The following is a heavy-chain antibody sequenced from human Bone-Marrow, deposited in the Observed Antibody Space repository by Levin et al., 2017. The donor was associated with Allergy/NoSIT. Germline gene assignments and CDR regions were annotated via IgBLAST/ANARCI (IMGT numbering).Heavy chain of an antibody. Sequence: GESLKISCADSGFTFSNYIMYWVRQAPGKGLEWVTVISSDGSNKHYADTVKGRFTISRDNSKNTLYLQMNSLRGEDTAVYYCATAGESGSYFDNWGQGTLVTVS. CDR2: ISSDGSNK. V-gene: IGHV3-30*04. D-gene: IGHD1-26*01. J-gene: IGHJ4*02. CDR1: GFTFSNYI. CDR3: ATAGESGSYFDN.